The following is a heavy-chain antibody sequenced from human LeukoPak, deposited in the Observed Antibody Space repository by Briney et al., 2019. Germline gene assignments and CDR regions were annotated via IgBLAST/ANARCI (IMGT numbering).Heavy chain of an antibody. CDR3: AKVVLDSSGYRFDY. CDR1: GFTFSSFA. Sequence: GGSLRLSCAASGFTFSSFAMSWVRQAPGKGLEWVSAISGSGGSTYYADSVKGRFTISRDNSKNTLFLQMNSLRADDTAVYYCAKVVLDSSGYRFDYWGQGTLVTVSS. J-gene: IGHJ4*02. CDR2: ISGSGGST. V-gene: IGHV3-23*01. D-gene: IGHD3-22*01.